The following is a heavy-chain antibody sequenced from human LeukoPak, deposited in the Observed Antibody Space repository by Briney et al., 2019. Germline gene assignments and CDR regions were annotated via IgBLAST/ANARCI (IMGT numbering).Heavy chain of an antibody. V-gene: IGHV4-59*01. CDR2: IYYSGST. CDR3: ARDHVYYYGSGSSRDAFDI. CDR1: GGSISSYY. D-gene: IGHD3-10*01. Sequence: SETLSLACTVSGGSISSYYWSWLRQPPGKGLEWFGYIYYSGSTNYNPSLKSRVTISVDTSKNQFSLKLSSVTAADTAVYYCARDHVYYYGSGSSRDAFDIWGQGTMVTVSS. J-gene: IGHJ3*02.